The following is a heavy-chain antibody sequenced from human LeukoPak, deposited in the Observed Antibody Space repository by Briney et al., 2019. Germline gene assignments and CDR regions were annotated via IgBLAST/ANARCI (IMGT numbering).Heavy chain of an antibody. J-gene: IGHJ2*01. D-gene: IGHD2-2*03. CDR2: IYTSGST. V-gene: IGHV4-61*02. Sequence: SETLSLTCTVSGGSISSGSYYWSWIRQPAGKGLEWIGRIYTSGSTNYNPSLKSRVTISVDTSKNQFSLKLSSVTAADTAVYYCARVGNCSSTSCLTWYFDLWGRDTLVTVSS. CDR1: GGSISSGSYY. CDR3: ARVGNCSSTSCLTWYFDL.